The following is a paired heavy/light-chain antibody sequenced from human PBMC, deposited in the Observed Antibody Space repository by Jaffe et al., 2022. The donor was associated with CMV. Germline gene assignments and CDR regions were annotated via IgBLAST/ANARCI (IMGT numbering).Light chain of an antibody. Sequence: DIVMTQSPLSLPVTPGEPASISCRSSQSLLHNNGYNYLAWYLQKPGQSPQLLIYLGSNRASGVPDRFSGSGSGTDFTLRISRVEAEDVGVYYCMEALQTPIFTFGPGTKVDIK. CDR1: QSLLHNNGYNY. J-gene: IGKJ3*01. CDR2: LGS. CDR3: MEALQTPIFT. V-gene: IGKV2-28*01.
Heavy chain of an antibody. V-gene: IGHV3-7*01. Sequence: EVRLVESGGGLVQPGGSLRLSCAASGFTFSNYWMTWVRQAPGKGLEWVANIKQDGSETYYVDSVKGRFTISRDNAKNSLYLQMNRLRDEDTAVYYCATGAGESSVMYYFYYYAMDVWGQGTTVTVSS. CDR2: IKQDGSET. CDR1: GFTFSNYW. D-gene: IGHD6-19*01. J-gene: IGHJ6*02. CDR3: ATGAGESSVMYYFYYYAMDV.